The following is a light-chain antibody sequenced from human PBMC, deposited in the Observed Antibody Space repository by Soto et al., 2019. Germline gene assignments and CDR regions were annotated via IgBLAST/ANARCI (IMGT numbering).Light chain of an antibody. CDR1: QTISSY. CDR3: QQRSNWPLT. Sequence: IVLTQSPATLSLSPGDRATLSCRASQTISSYLGWYQQKPGQAPRLLIYDASNRAAGIPARFSGSGSGTDFTLTISSLEPEDFAVYYCQQRSNWPLTFGGGTKGEIK. J-gene: IGKJ4*01. CDR2: DAS. V-gene: IGKV3-11*01.